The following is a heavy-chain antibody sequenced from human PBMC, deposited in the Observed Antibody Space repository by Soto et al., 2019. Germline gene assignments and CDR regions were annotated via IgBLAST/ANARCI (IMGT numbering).Heavy chain of an antibody. Sequence: QVQLQESGPGLVKPSGTLSLTCAVSGDSISSPKWWTWLRQPPGKGLDWIGDLLHSGTTNYNPSLMSRVTLSIDKPHNQFSLQLTSVTAAATVIYYCAYSTGWYRHHVWGQGTSVTVSS. J-gene: IGHJ3*01. CDR2: LLHSGTT. CDR1: GDSISSPKW. V-gene: IGHV4-4*02. CDR3: AYSTGWYRHHV. D-gene: IGHD6-19*01.